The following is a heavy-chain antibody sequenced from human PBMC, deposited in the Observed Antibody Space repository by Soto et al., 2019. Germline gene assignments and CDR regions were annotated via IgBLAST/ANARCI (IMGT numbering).Heavy chain of an antibody. CDR2: IYHSGST. J-gene: IGHJ4*02. CDR1: GGSISSAGYS. D-gene: IGHD2-8*01. Sequence: KPSETLSLTCAVSGGSISSAGYSWSWIRQPPGKGLEWIGFIYHSGSTYYNPSLKSRVTISVDRSKNQFSLKVSSVAAADTAVYYCARGIGTNLDYWGQGTLVTVS. CDR3: ARGIGTNLDY. V-gene: IGHV4-30-2*01.